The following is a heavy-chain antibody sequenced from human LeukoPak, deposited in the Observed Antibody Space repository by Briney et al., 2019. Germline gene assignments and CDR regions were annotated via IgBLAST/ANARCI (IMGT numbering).Heavy chain of an antibody. D-gene: IGHD5-18*01. CDR3: VRLIYSSSRHDY. CDR2: IDPSDSYT. CDR1: GYSFTSYW. J-gene: IGHJ4*02. Sequence: GESLKISCKGSGYSFTSYWISWVRQMPGKGLEWVGRIDPSDSYTNYSPSFQGHVTLSADKSISTAYLQWSSLKASDTAMYYCVRLIYSSSRHDYWGQGTLVTVSS. V-gene: IGHV5-10-1*01.